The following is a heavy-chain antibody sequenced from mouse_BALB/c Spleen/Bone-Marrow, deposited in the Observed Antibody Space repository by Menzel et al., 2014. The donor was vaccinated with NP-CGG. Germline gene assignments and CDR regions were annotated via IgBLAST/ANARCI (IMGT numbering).Heavy chain of an antibody. CDR1: GFTFSSFG. CDR3: ARGGNWEDFDY. D-gene: IGHD4-1*01. V-gene: IGHV5-17*02. Sequence: EVKLVESGGGLVQPGGSRKLSCAASGFTFSSFGMHWVRQAPEKGLEWVAYISSGSSAIYYADPVRGRFTIPRDNPKNTLFLQMTSLRSEDTAMYYCARGGNWEDFDYWGQGTTLTVSS. J-gene: IGHJ2*01. CDR2: ISSGSSAI.